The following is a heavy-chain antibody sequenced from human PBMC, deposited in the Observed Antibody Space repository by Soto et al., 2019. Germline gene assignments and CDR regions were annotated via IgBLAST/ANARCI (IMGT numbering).Heavy chain of an antibody. CDR2: ITSSSTYT. D-gene: IGHD5-12*01. V-gene: IGHV3-11*05. CDR1: GFTFSDYY. CDR3: ARRLSGLYGMDV. J-gene: IGHJ6*02. Sequence: QVQLVESGGGLVKPGGSLRLSCAASGFTFSDYYKSWIRQAPGKGLEWVSYITSSSTYTNYADSVKGRFTISRDNAKNSLYLQMSSLRVEDTAVYYCARRLSGLYGMDVWGQGTTVTVSS.